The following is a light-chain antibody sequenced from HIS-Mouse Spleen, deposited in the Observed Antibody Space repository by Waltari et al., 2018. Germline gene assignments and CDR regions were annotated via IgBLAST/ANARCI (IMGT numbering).Light chain of an antibody. CDR1: SSNIGNNY. CDR2: DTN. J-gene: IGLJ3*02. CDR3: GTWDSSLSAWV. V-gene: IGLV1-51*01. Sequence: QSVLTQPPSVSAAPGQKVTISCSGSSSNIGNNYVSWYQQPPGTAPKLLIYDTNKRHSGMPDRFSGSKSGTSATLGITGLQTGDEADYYCGTWDSSLSAWVFGGGTKLTVL.